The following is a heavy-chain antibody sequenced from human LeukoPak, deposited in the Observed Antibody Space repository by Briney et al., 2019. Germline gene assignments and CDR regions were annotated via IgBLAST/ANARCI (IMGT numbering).Heavy chain of an antibody. CDR3: ARDPYCGGDCYPDAFDI. CDR1: GFTFSSYS. J-gene: IGHJ3*02. Sequence: GGSLRLSCAASGFTFSSYSMNWVRQAPGKGLEWVSSISNSSSYIYYADSVKGRFTISRDNAKNSLYLQMNSLRAEDTAVYYCARDPYCGGDCYPDAFDIWGQGTMVTVSS. CDR2: ISNSSSYI. D-gene: IGHD2-21*02. V-gene: IGHV3-21*01.